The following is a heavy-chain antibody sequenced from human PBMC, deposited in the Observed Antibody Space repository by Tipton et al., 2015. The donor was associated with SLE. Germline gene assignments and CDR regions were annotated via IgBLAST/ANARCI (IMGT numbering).Heavy chain of an antibody. CDR3: AKVGPPLAAAYTGYYYYYMDV. Sequence: LSLTCAASGFTFSSYAMSWVRQAPGKGLEWVSVIYSGGSSTYYADSVKGRFTISRDNSKNTLYLQMNSLRAEDTAVYYCAKVGPPLAAAYTGYYYYYMDVWGKGTTVTVSS. CDR1: GFTFSSYA. V-gene: IGHV3-23*03. J-gene: IGHJ6*03. D-gene: IGHD2-15*01. CDR2: IYSGGSST.